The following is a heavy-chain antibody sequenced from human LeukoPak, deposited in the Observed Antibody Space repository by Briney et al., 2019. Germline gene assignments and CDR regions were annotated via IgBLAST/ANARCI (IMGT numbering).Heavy chain of an antibody. CDR1: GGSFNNSY. Sequence: PSETLSLTCAAYGGSFNNSYWTWIRQSPGKRLEWIGEINHNGTTRYNKPLKSRVTISIDTSKNEFSLKLSSVTAADTAVYYCARGSWQLAEEVYWGQGTLVTVSS. CDR2: INHNGTT. CDR3: ARGSWQLAEEVY. V-gene: IGHV4-34*01. J-gene: IGHJ4*02. D-gene: IGHD6-6*01.